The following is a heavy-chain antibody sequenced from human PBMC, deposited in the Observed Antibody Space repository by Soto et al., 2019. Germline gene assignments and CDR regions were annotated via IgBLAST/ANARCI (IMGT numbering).Heavy chain of an antibody. Sequence: SETLSLTCAVYGGSFSGYYWSWIRQPPGKGLEWIGEINHSGSTNYNPSLKSRVTISVDTSKNQFSLKLSSVTAADTAGYYCARGSLDIVLMVYAIRYYYSGMDVWGQGTTVTVSS. CDR3: ARGSLDIVLMVYAIRYYYSGMDV. CDR1: GGSFSGYY. D-gene: IGHD2-8*01. CDR2: INHSGST. J-gene: IGHJ6*02. V-gene: IGHV4-34*01.